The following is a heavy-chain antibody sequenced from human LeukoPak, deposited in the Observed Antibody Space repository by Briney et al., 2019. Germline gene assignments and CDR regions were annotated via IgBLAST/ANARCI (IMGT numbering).Heavy chain of an antibody. D-gene: IGHD4-17*01. CDR2: ISNSGGST. V-gene: IGHV3-23*01. Sequence: GGSLRLSCAASGFTFSSYYMSWVRQAPGKGLEWVSAISNSGGSTYYADSVKGRFTISRDNSKNTLYLQMNSLRAEDTAVYYCAKDLSGEYYYGMDVWGQGTTVTVSS. CDR1: GFTFSSYY. J-gene: IGHJ6*02. CDR3: AKDLSGEYYYGMDV.